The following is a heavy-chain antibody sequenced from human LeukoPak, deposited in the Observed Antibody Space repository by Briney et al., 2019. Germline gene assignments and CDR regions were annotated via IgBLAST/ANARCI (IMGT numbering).Heavy chain of an antibody. CDR2: IEKDGSET. CDR1: GFTFRSYW. CDR3: GRDLMGSIDY. Sequence: GGSLRLSCAASGFTFRSYWMHWVRHAPGKGLVCVSRIEKDGSETIYADSVKGRFTISRDDAKNTLYQQKDSLGVDDTTVYYCGRDLMGSIDYWGQGTLVTVSS. J-gene: IGHJ4*02. V-gene: IGHV3-74*01.